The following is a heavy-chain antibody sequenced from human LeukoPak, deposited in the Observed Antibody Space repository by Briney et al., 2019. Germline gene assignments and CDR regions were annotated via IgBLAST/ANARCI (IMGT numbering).Heavy chain of an antibody. CDR3: ARDRGYSGYDLLSY. CDR2: IYYTGSA. V-gene: IGHV4-59*01. Sequence: SETLSLTCSVSGGSISSYYWSWIRQPPGKGLEWIGYIYYTGSANYNPSLNNRVTISIDTSKNQFSLKLSSVTAADTAVYYCARDRGYSGYDLLSYWGNGTMVTVSS. J-gene: IGHJ1*01. CDR1: GGSISSYY. D-gene: IGHD5-12*01.